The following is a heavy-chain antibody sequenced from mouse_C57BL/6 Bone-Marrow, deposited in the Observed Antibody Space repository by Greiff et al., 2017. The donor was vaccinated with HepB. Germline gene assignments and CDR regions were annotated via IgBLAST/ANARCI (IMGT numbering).Heavy chain of an antibody. CDR3: ARGHYDYEDYAMDY. CDR1: GFTFSSYA. Sequence: EVKLMESGGGLVKPGGSLKLSCAASGFTFSSYAMSWVRQTPEKRLEWVATISDGGSYTYYPDNVKGRFTISRDNAKNNLYLQMSHLKSEDTAMYYCARGHYDYEDYAMDYWGQGTSVTVSS. J-gene: IGHJ4*01. CDR2: ISDGGSYT. V-gene: IGHV5-4*03. D-gene: IGHD2-4*01.